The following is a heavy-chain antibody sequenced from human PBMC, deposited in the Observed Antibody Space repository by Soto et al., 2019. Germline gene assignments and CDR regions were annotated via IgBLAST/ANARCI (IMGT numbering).Heavy chain of an antibody. D-gene: IGHD6-19*01. CDR2: INTGNGNT. Sequence: ASVKVSCKASGYTFTSYAMHWVRQAPGQRLEWMGWINTGNGNTKYSQNLQGRLTISRDTSASTNYMELSSLRSEYTAVYYCARVIPVAVYFDYWGQGTLVTVSS. V-gene: IGHV1-3*04. CDR3: ARVIPVAVYFDY. J-gene: IGHJ4*02. CDR1: GYTFTSYA.